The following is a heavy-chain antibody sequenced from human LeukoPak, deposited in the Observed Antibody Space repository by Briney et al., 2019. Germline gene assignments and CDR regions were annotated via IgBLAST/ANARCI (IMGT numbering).Heavy chain of an antibody. CDR1: GGSISSDDYY. Sequence: PSETLSLTCTVSGGSISSDDYYWNWIRQHPGKGLEWIGYIYYSGSTYYNPSLESRLTMSVDTSKNQFSLKLSSVTAADTAVYYCARVSKNWNYPFDYWGQGTLVTVSS. CDR3: ARVSKNWNYPFDY. D-gene: IGHD1-7*01. V-gene: IGHV4-31*03. CDR2: IYYSGST. J-gene: IGHJ4*02.